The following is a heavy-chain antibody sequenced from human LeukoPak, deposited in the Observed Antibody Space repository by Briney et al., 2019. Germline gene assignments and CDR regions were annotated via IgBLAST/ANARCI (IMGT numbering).Heavy chain of an antibody. V-gene: IGHV3-23*01. CDR2: ISGSGGST. CDR3: AKDSNYDILTGYPDPPD. J-gene: IGHJ4*02. D-gene: IGHD3-9*01. Sequence: GGSLRLSCAASGFTFSSYAMSWVRQAPGKGLEWVSTISGSGGSTYYADSVKGRFTISRDNSKNTLYLQMNSLRAEDTAVYYCAKDSNYDILTGYPDPPDWGQGTLVTVSS. CDR1: GFTFSSYA.